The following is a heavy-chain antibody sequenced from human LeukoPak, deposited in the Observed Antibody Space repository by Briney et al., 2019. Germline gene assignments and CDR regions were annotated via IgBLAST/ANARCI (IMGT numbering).Heavy chain of an antibody. CDR3: ARGVVGARRPYYYYYMDV. CDR1: GGSFSGYY. Sequence: SETLSLTCAVYGGSFSGYYWSWIRQPPGKGLEWIGEINHSGSTNYNPSLKSRVTISVDTSKNQFSLKLSSVTAADTAVYYCARGVVGARRPYYYYYMDVWGKGTTVTISS. V-gene: IGHV4-34*01. CDR2: INHSGST. J-gene: IGHJ6*03. D-gene: IGHD1-26*01.